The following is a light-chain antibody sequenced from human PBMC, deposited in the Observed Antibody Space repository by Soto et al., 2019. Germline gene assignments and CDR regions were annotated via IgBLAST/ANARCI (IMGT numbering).Light chain of an antibody. J-gene: IGKJ1*01. V-gene: IGKV1-5*03. CDR3: QQYSARSPWT. CDR1: QSLPSTW. CDR2: KGS. Sequence: DVKMTQSPSTLSASVGDKVTITCRASQSLPSTWLAWFQQRPGKAPNVLIYKGSALASGVSSRFSGSGSGTEFTLTISSLQPDDFATYVCQQYSARSPWTFGQGTRV.